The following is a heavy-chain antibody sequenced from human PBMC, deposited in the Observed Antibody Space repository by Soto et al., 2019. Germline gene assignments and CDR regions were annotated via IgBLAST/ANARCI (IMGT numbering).Heavy chain of an antibody. CDR1: GGSVSSGSYY. CDR3: AREYSNSPEAFDF. J-gene: IGHJ4*02. V-gene: IGHV4-61*01. Sequence: SETLSLTCTVSGGSVSSGSYYWSWIRQPPGKGLEWIGYIYYSGSTNYNPSLKSRVTISVDTSKNQFSLSLNSVTAADTAVFYCAREYSNSPEAFDFWGRGTLVTVSS. D-gene: IGHD6-6*01. CDR2: IYYSGST.